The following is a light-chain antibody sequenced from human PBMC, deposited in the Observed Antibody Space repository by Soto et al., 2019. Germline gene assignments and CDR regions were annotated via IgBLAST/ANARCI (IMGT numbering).Light chain of an antibody. J-gene: IGKJ4*01. CDR2: KAS. CDR3: QQYENWPLT. CDR1: QTISSW. Sequence: DIQMTQSPSTLSGSVGDRVTITCRASQTISSWLAWYQQKPGKAPKLLIYKASTLKSGVPSRFSGSGSGTEFTLTISSLQSEDFAVYHCQQYENWPLTFGGGTKVDIK. V-gene: IGKV1-5*03.